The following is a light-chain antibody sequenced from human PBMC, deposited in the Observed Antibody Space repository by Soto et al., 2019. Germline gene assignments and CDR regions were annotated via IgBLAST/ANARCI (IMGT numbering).Light chain of an antibody. V-gene: IGKV1-39*01. J-gene: IGKJ4*01. CDR1: QSISSY. CDR3: QQSFTTPLT. CDR2: VAS. Sequence: DIQMTQSPSTLSASVGDRVAITCRASQSISSYLNWHQQKPGKAPNVLINVASTLRSGVPSRFSGSGSGTDSTRTGNTLPPEDFATYFCQQSFTTPLTFGGGTKVDI.